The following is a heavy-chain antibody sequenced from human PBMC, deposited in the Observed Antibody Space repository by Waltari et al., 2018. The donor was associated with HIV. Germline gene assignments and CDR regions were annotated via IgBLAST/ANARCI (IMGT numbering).Heavy chain of an antibody. Sequence: EVQLLESGGGSVQPGGSLRLSCAASGFTFRGYAMTWVRQAPGKGLEWVSAISGSGTKTYYADSVKGRFTISRDNSKNTVYLQMNSLRAEDTAVYYCAKDNYDILTGYYYWGQGTLVTVSS. V-gene: IGHV3-23*01. CDR2: ISGSGTKT. CDR3: AKDNYDILTGYYY. CDR1: GFTFRGYA. D-gene: IGHD3-9*01. J-gene: IGHJ4*02.